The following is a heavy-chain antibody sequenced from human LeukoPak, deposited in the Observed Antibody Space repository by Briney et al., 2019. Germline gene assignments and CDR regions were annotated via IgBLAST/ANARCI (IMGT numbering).Heavy chain of an antibody. J-gene: IGHJ4*02. Sequence: GGSLRLSCAASGFAFSAYAMYWVRQAPGKGLEWVAVTSYDESNKYYADSVKGRFTISRDNSKNTLYLQMNSLRAEDTAVYYCAREGLRWLQFSFDYWGQGTRVTVSS. D-gene: IGHD5-24*01. V-gene: IGHV3-30-3*01. CDR1: GFAFSAYA. CDR3: AREGLRWLQFSFDY. CDR2: TSYDESNK.